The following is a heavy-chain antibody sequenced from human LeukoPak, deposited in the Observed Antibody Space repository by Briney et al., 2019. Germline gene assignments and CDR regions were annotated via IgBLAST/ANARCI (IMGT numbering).Heavy chain of an antibody. CDR1: GGTFISYA. V-gene: IGHV1-69*13. Sequence: GASVKVSCKASGGTFISYAISWVRQAPGQGLEWMGGIIPIFGTANYAQKFQGRVTITADESTSTAYMELSSLRSEDTALYYCARTPRYSYGYWFDYWGQGTLVTVSS. CDR3: ARTPRYSYGYWFDY. CDR2: IIPIFGTA. J-gene: IGHJ4*02. D-gene: IGHD5-18*01.